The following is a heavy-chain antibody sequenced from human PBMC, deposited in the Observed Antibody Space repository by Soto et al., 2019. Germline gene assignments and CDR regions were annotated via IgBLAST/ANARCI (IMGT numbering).Heavy chain of an antibody. Sequence: QVQLVESGGGVVQPGRSLRLSCAASGFTFSSYAMHWVRQAPGKGLEWVAVISYDGSNKYYADSVKGRFTISRDNSKNTLYLQMNSLRAEDTAVYYCARVMSGWGHYFDYWGQGTLVTVSS. D-gene: IGHD6-19*01. CDR3: ARVMSGWGHYFDY. CDR2: ISYDGSNK. CDR1: GFTFSSYA. V-gene: IGHV3-30-3*01. J-gene: IGHJ4*02.